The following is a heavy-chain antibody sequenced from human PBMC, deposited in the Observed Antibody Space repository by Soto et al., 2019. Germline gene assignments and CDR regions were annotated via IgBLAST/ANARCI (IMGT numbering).Heavy chain of an antibody. V-gene: IGHV6-1*01. CDR3: ASESYGSGSYDGMDV. CDR2: TYYRSKWYN. Sequence: PSQTLSLTCVISGDSVSSNNAAWNWIRQSPSRGLEWLGRTYYRSKWYNDYAVSVKSRIDINPDTSKNQFSLQLNSVSPEDTAMYYSASESYGSGSYDGMDVWGQGTTVTVSS. J-gene: IGHJ6*02. D-gene: IGHD3-10*01. CDR1: GDSVSSNNAA.